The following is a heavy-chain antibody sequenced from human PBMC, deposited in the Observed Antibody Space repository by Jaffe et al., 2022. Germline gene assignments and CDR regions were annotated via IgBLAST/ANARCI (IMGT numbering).Heavy chain of an antibody. D-gene: IGHD3-10*01. CDR3: AKASGQGFRELLEDYPFDY. CDR2: IRYDGSNK. CDR1: GFTFSSYG. V-gene: IGHV3-30*02. J-gene: IGHJ4*02. Sequence: QVQLVESGGGVVQPGGSLRLSCAASGFTFSSYGMHWVRQAPGKGLEWVAFIRYDGSNKYYADSVKGRFTISRDNSKNTLYLQMNSLRAEDTAVYYCAKASGQGFRELLEDYPFDYWGQGTLVTVSS.